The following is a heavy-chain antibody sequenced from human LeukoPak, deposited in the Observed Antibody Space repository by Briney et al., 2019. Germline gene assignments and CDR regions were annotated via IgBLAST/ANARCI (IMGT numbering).Heavy chain of an antibody. J-gene: IGHJ3*02. D-gene: IGHD3-10*01. Sequence: GGSLRLSCAASGFTFSNYGMNWVRQAPGKGLEWVSFTDTSGRYVYYGDSVKGRFTISRDNAKNLLFLQMNGLRAEDTAFYYCARGRSITLLRGVAMSDGFDIWGQGAMVAVSS. CDR2: TDTSGRYV. CDR1: GFTFSNYG. CDR3: ARGRSITLLRGVAMSDGFDI. V-gene: IGHV3-21*06.